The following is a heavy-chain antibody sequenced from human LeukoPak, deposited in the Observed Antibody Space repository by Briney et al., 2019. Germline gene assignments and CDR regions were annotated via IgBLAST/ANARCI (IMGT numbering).Heavy chain of an antibody. CDR1: GFTFSSYA. D-gene: IGHD3-22*01. J-gene: IGHJ3*02. Sequence: GGSLRLSCAASGFTFSSYAMSWVRQAPGKGLKWVSAISGSGGSTYYADSVKGRFTISRDNSKNTLSLQMDSLRAEDTAVYYCAKDRAYYFDTSGYYYVGAFDIWGQGTMVTVSS. CDR3: AKDRAYYFDTSGYYYVGAFDI. CDR2: ISGSGGST. V-gene: IGHV3-23*01.